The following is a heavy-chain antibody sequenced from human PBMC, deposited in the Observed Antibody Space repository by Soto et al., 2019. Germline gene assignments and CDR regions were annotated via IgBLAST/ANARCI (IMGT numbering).Heavy chain of an antibody. CDR3: AKDQSGAADI. V-gene: IGHV4-4*07. J-gene: IGHJ3*02. D-gene: IGHD7-27*01. CDR2: MYSNGRA. CDR1: GASIRTYS. Sequence: PSETLSLTCTVSGASIRTYSWSWIRQSAGKGLEWIGQMYSNGRANYIPSLKSRITMSVDTSKNQFSLNLKFVTAADTAVYFCAKDQSGAADIWGQGTMVTVSS.